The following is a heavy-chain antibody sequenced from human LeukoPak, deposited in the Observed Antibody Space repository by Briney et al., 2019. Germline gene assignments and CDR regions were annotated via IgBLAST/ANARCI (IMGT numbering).Heavy chain of an antibody. D-gene: IGHD1-26*01. Sequence: PSETLSLTCTVSGGSLSSSGYYWGWIRQPPGKGREWIVSIYYSGSTYYNPSLKSRVTISVDTSKNQLSLKLSSLTAADTAVYYCARHEYSGSYYGLSWFDPWGQGTLVTVSS. CDR2: IYYSGST. CDR3: ARHEYSGSYYGLSWFDP. CDR1: GGSLSSSGYY. V-gene: IGHV4-39*01. J-gene: IGHJ5*02.